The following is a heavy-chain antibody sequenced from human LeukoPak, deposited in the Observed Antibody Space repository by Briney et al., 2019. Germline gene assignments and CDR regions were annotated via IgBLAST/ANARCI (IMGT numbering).Heavy chain of an antibody. CDR1: GGSISSSSYY. V-gene: IGHV4-39*01. D-gene: IGHD4-23*01. Sequence: PSETLSLTCTVSGGSISSSSYYWGWIRQPPGKGLEWIGSIYYSGSTYYNPSLKSRVTISVDTSKNQFSLKLSSVTAADTAVYYCARPLVVTCWFDPWGQGTLVTVSS. J-gene: IGHJ5*02. CDR3: ARPLVVTCWFDP. CDR2: IYYSGST.